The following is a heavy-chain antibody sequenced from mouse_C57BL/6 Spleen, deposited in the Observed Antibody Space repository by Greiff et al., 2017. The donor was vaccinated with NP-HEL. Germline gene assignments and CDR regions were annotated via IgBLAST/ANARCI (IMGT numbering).Heavy chain of an antibody. V-gene: IGHV1-9*01. J-gene: IGHJ1*03. CDR1: GYTFTGYW. CDR3: ARKLRYFDV. CDR2: ILPGSGRT. Sequence: VQLQQSGAELMKPGASVKLSCKATGYTFTGYWIEWVKQRPGHGLEWIGEILPGSGRTNYTEKFKGKATFTADTSSNTAYMQLSSLTTEDSAIYYCARKLRYFDVWGTGTTVTVSA. D-gene: IGHD4-1*01.